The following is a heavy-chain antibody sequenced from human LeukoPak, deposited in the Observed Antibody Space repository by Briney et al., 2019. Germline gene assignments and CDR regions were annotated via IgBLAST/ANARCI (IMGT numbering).Heavy chain of an antibody. CDR2: ISYDGSNK. Sequence: GGSLRLSCAASGFTFSSYGMHWVRQAPGKGLEWVAVISYDGSNKYYADSVKGRFTISRDNSKNTLYPQMNSLRAEDTAVYYCAKDGGGSYLRSYYMDVWGKGTTVTVSS. CDR1: GFTFSSYG. V-gene: IGHV3-30*18. D-gene: IGHD1-26*01. J-gene: IGHJ6*03. CDR3: AKDGGGSYLRSYYMDV.